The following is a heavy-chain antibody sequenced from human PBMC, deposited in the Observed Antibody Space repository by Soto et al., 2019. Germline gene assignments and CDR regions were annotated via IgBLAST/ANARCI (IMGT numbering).Heavy chain of an antibody. D-gene: IGHD3-3*01. V-gene: IGHV1-18*01. Sequence: GASVKVSCKASGYTFTSYGISWVRQAPGQGLEWMGWISAYNGNTNYAQKLQGRVTMTTDTSTSTAYMELRSLRSDDTAVYYCARDAKAYDFWSGYPRRGAFDIWGQGTMVTVSS. CDR1: GYTFTSYG. CDR3: ARDAKAYDFWSGYPRRGAFDI. J-gene: IGHJ3*02. CDR2: ISAYNGNT.